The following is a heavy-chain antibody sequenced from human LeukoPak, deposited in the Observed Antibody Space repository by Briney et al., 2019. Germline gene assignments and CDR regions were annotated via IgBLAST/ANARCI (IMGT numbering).Heavy chain of an antibody. V-gene: IGHV3-30*18. Sequence: PGGSLRLSCAASGFTFSNYGMHWVRQAPGKGLEWVAVISYVESDKYYADSVKGRFTISRDNSKNTLYLQMNSLRPEDTAVYYCAKGVVAATNAAYYGMDVWGQGTTVTVSS. CDR3: AKGVVAATNAAYYGMDV. J-gene: IGHJ6*02. CDR1: GFTFSNYG. D-gene: IGHD2-15*01. CDR2: ISYVESDK.